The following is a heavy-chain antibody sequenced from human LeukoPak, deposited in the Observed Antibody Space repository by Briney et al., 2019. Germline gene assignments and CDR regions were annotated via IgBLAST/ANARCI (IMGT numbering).Heavy chain of an antibody. V-gene: IGHV4-59*12. J-gene: IGHJ4*02. D-gene: IGHD2-2*01. CDR2: IYYSGST. Sequence: PSETLSLTCTVSGGSISSYYWSWIRQPPGKGLEWIGYIYYSGSTNYNPSLKSRVTISVDTSKNQFSLKLSSVTAADTAVYYCARGLYQLLWSYYFDYWGQGTLVTVSS. CDR1: GGSISSYY. CDR3: ARGLYQLLWSYYFDY.